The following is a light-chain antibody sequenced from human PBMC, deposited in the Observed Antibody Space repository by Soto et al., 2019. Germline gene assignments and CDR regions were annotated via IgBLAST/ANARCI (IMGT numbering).Light chain of an antibody. J-gene: IGKJ2*01. CDR3: QQFGTSPMYT. CDR2: GSS. Sequence: EIVLTQSPGALSLSPGERATLSCRASQIVSTIYLAWYQQKPGQAPRLLIYGSSSRAPGIPDRFSGSGSGTEFTLTISRLEPEDVAVYYCQQFGTSPMYTFGQGTKLEIK. CDR1: QIVSTIY. V-gene: IGKV3-20*01.